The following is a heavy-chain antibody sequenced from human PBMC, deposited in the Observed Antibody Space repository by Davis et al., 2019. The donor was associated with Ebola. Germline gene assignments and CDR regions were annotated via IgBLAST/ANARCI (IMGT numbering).Heavy chain of an antibody. D-gene: IGHD4-17*01. V-gene: IGHV3-30*03. J-gene: IGHJ4*02. CDR2: ISYDGSNK. Sequence: GESLKISCAASGFTFSSYGMHWVRQAPGKGLEWVAVISYDGSNKYYADSVKGRFTISRDNSKNTLYLQMNSLRAEDTAVYYCASPTVPAYWGQGTLVTVSS. CDR3: ASPTVPAY. CDR1: GFTFSSYG.